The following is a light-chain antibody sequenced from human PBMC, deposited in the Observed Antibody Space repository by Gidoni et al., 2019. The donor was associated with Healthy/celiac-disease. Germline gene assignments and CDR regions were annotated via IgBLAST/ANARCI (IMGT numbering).Light chain of an antibody. Sequence: EIVITQPPATLSVSPGERATLSCRASQSVSSNLAWYQQKPGQAPRLLIYGASTRATGIPARFSGSGSGTEFTLTISSLQSEDFAVYYCQQYNNWPPSITFGQGTRLEIK. CDR1: QSVSSN. CDR2: GAS. CDR3: QQYNNWPPSIT. J-gene: IGKJ5*01. V-gene: IGKV3-15*01.